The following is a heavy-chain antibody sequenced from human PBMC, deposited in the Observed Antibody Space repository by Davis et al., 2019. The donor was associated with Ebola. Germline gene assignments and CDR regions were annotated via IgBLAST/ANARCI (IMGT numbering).Heavy chain of an antibody. D-gene: IGHD1-26*01. CDR1: GYNFAIYW. Sequence: PGGSLRLSCKGSGYNFAIYWLGWVRQMPGKGLEWMGIIYPGDSDTRYSPSFQGQVTISVDKSSTTAYLQWISLKAPDSAVYYCVRHSREIDLGDYWGQGTPVTVSS. CDR2: IYPGDSDT. V-gene: IGHV5-51*01. CDR3: VRHSREIDLGDY. J-gene: IGHJ4*02.